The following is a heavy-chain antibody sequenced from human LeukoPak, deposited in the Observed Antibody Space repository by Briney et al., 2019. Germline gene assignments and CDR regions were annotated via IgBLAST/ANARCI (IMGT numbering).Heavy chain of an antibody. J-gene: IGHJ6*02. CDR1: GLTVRNNY. V-gene: IGHV3-66*01. CDR2: IQSGGST. D-gene: IGHD3-10*01. Sequence: GGSLRLSCAASGLTVRNNYMSWVRQAPGKGLEWVSVIQSGGSTIYADSVKGRFTISRDNSKNTVFLQMNSLRADDTALYYCARDIGRWGYYYYAMDVWGQGTTVTVSS. CDR3: ARDIGRWGYYYYAMDV.